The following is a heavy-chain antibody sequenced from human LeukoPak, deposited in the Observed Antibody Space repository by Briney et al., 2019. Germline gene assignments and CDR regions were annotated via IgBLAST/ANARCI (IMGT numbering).Heavy chain of an antibody. J-gene: IGHJ1*01. CDR2: IKQDGSEK. Sequence: PGGSLRLSCAASGFTFSSYWMSWVRQAPGKGLEWVANIKQDGSEKYYVDSVKGRFTISRDNAKNSLYLQMNSLRPEDTAVYYCALISGWYVRGYFQHWGQGTLVTVSS. V-gene: IGHV3-7*01. D-gene: IGHD6-19*01. CDR3: ALISGWYVRGYFQH. CDR1: GFTFSSYW.